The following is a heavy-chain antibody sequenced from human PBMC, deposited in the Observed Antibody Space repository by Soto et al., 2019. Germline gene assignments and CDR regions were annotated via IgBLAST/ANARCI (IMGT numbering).Heavy chain of an antibody. Sequence: EVQLVQSGAEVKKPGESLKISCKGSGYSFSSHWIDWVRQMPGKGLEWMGIIYPGDSDTRYNPSFQGQVTISADKSISTAYLQWSSLKASDTAMYYCARRSTVVTHFDLWGRRTLVTVSS. D-gene: IGHD4-17*01. CDR3: ARRSTVVTHFDL. CDR1: GYSFSSHW. J-gene: IGHJ2*01. CDR2: IYPGDSDT. V-gene: IGHV5-51*01.